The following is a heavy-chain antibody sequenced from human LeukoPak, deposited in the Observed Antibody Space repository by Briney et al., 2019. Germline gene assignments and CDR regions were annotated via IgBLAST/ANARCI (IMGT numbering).Heavy chain of an antibody. J-gene: IGHJ4*02. CDR3: ARDRGSGSYYNDAVDY. CDR2: MKQDGSEK. V-gene: IGHV3-7*05. Sequence: GGSLRLSCAASGFTFSNYWMSWVRQAPGKGLEWVANMKQDGSEKYCVDSVKGRFTISRDNAKNSLYLQMNSLRAGDTAVYYCARDRGSGSYYNDAVDYWGQGTLVTVSS. CDR1: GFTFSNYW. D-gene: IGHD3-10*01.